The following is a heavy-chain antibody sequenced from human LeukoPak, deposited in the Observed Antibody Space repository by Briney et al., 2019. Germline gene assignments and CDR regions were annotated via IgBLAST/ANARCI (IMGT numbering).Heavy chain of an antibody. V-gene: IGHV4-34*01. CDR2: INHSGST. D-gene: IGHD3-3*01. CDR3: ARGMYTIFGVVIRGYYFDY. Sequence: SETLSLTCAVYGGSFSGYYWSWIRQPPGKGLEWIGEINHSGSTNYNPPLKSRVTISVDTSKNQFSLKLSSVTAADTAVYYCARGMYTIFGVVIRGYYFDYWGQGTLVTVSS. J-gene: IGHJ4*02. CDR1: GGSFSGYY.